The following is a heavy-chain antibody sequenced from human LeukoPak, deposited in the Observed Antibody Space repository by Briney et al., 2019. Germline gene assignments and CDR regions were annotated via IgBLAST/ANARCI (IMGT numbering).Heavy chain of an antibody. CDR2: ISAGAGET. Sequence: TGGSLRLPCAASGSSFSNFAMNWARQAPGKGLEWVSSISAGAGETYYGHSVEGRFITSRDNSKNTLYLQMNSLRAEDTAIYYCAKDSGTWNDSDYWGQGTLVTVSS. CDR1: GSSFSNFA. J-gene: IGHJ4*02. CDR3: AKDSGTWNDSDY. D-gene: IGHD1-1*01. V-gene: IGHV3-23*01.